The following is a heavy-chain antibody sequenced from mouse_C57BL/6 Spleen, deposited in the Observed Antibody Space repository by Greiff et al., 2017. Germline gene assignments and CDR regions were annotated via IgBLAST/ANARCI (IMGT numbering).Heavy chain of an antibody. CDR3: TFYYSGSSYWYFDV. CDR2: IDPEDGDT. V-gene: IGHV14-1*01. J-gene: IGHJ1*03. CDR1: GFNIKDYY. D-gene: IGHD1-1*01. Sequence: EVQLQQSGAELVRPGASVKLSCTASGFNIKDYYMHWVKQRPEQGLEWIGRIDPEDGDTEYAPKFQGKATMTADTSSNTAYLQLSSLTSEDTAVYYCTFYYSGSSYWYFDVWGTGTTVTVSS.